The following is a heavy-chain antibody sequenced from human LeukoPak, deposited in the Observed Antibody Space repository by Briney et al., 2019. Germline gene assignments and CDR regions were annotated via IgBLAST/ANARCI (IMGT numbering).Heavy chain of an antibody. V-gene: IGHV3-21*01. J-gene: IGHJ6*02. CDR1: GFTFSNYS. Sequence: GGSLRLSCAASGFTFSNYSMNWVRQAPGKGLEWVSSISSSSSYIYYADSVKGRFTISRDNAKNSLYLQMNSLRDEDTAVYYCARVKSNYYYGMDVWGQGTTVTVSS. CDR2: ISSSSSYI. CDR3: ARVKSNYYYGMDV.